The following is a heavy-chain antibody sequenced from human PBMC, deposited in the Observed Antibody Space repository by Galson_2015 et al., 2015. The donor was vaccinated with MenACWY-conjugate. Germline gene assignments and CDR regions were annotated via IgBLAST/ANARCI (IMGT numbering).Heavy chain of an antibody. CDR1: GFTFRSHA. Sequence: SLRLSCAASGFTFRSHAMTWVRQAPGKGLEWVSAISASGSSTYNADSVKGRFTISRDDSKNTLSLQMNSLRAEDTAVYYCAKDNGGNSGWYFDLWGRGTPVTVSS. CDR3: AKDNGGNSGWYFDL. J-gene: IGHJ2*01. D-gene: IGHD4-23*01. CDR2: ISASGSST. V-gene: IGHV3-23*01.